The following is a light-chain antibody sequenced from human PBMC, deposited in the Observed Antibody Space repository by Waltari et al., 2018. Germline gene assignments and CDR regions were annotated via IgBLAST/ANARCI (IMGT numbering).Light chain of an antibody. CDR3: NSYTSSNTFV. J-gene: IGLJ1*01. V-gene: IGLV2-14*01. CDR2: GVS. CDR1: SSDVGGYEY. Sequence: QSALTQPASVSGSPGQSITISCTGTSSDVGGYEYVSWFQQHPGKAPKVMIYGVSNRPSGFSDRFSASKSGVTASLTISGLQAEDEADYYCNSYTSSNTFVFGTGTKVTVL.